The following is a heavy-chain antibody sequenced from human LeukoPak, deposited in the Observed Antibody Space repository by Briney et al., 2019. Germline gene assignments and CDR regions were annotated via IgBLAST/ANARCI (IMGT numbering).Heavy chain of an antibody. CDR3: ARAWTYDYYFDY. J-gene: IGHJ4*02. CDR2: IYYTGIT. V-gene: IGHV4-59*01. CDR1: GGSISSYY. Sequence: PSETLSLTCTVSGGSISSYYWSWIRQPTGKALEWIGYIYYTGITIYSPSLKSRVTISVDTSKNQFSLKLSSVTAADTAVYYCARAWTYDYYFDYWGQGTLVTVSS. D-gene: IGHD3-16*01.